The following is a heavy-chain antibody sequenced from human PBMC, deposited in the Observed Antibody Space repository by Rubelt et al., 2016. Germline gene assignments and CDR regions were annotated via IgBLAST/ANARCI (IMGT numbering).Heavy chain of an antibody. CDR2: GGST. D-gene: IGHD6-19*01. CDR3: ARDGPERWLVPEFDY. V-gene: IGHV3-23*01. Sequence: GGSTYYADSVKGRFTISRDNSKNTLYLQMNSLRAEDTAVYYCARDGPERWLVPEFDYWGQGTLVTVSS. J-gene: IGHJ4*02.